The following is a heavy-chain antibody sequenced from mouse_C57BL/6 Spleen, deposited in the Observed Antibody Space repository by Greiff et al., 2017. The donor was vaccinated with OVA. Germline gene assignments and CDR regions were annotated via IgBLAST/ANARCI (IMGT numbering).Heavy chain of an antibody. CDR2: INPNHGGP. D-gene: IGHD1-1*01. Sequence: EVQLQQSGPELVKPGASVKISCKASGYTFTDYYLNWVKQSHGKSLEWIGDINPNHGGPIYNQKFKGKATLTVDKSYSTAYMARRSLTSEDSAVYYSARRYYGSSYGWDFDVWGTGTTVTVSS. CDR1: GYTFTDYY. J-gene: IGHJ1*03. CDR3: ARRYYGSSYGWDFDV. V-gene: IGHV1-26*01.